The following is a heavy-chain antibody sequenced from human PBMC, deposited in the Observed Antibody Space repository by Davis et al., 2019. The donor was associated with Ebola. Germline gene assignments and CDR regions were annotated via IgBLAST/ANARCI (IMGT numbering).Heavy chain of an antibody. J-gene: IGHJ6*02. CDR2: IRSKANSYAT. CDR3: TRPVSTSYGMDV. V-gene: IGHV3-73*01. CDR1: GFTFSGSA. Sequence: GESLKISCAASGFTFSGSAMHWVRQASGKGLEWVGRIRSKANSYATAYAASVKGRFTISRDDSKNTAYLQMNSLKTEDTAVYYCTRPVSTSYGMDVWSQGTTVTVSS. D-gene: IGHD2-2*01.